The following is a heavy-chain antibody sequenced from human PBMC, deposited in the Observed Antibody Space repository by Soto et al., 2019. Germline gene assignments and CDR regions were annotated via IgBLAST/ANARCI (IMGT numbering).Heavy chain of an antibody. Sequence: QVQLVDSGGGVVQPGRSLRLSCAASGFIFSHYGMHWVRQAPGKGLEWVAVIWYDGSKKYYADSVKGRFTISRDSCESTVYLQMSRLTAEDTAVYYCTRDSDRKSRFSQFDYWGQGTLVTVSS. V-gene: IGHV3-33*01. D-gene: IGHD3-10*01. CDR2: IWYDGSKK. CDR1: GFIFSHYG. CDR3: TRDSDRKSRFSQFDY. J-gene: IGHJ4*02.